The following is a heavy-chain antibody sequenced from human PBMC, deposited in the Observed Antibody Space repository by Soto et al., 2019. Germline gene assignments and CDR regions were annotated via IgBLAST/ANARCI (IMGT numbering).Heavy chain of an antibody. CDR2: ISGGGETI. Sequence: PGGSLRLSCAASRFTFSDYSMNWVRQAPGKGLEWVSYISGGGETIYYADSVRGRFTISRDNAKNSLFLQMNSLRDEDTAVYYCARESPSSHWLPTRYFDYWGQGTLVTVSS. J-gene: IGHJ4*02. CDR3: ARESPSSHWLPTRYFDY. V-gene: IGHV3-48*02. D-gene: IGHD6-19*01. CDR1: RFTFSDYS.